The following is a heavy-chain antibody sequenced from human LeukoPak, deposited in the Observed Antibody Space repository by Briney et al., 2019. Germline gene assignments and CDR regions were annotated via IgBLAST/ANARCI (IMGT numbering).Heavy chain of an antibody. CDR2: IYYSGST. V-gene: IGHV4-59*01. CDR1: GGSISSYY. CDR3: ARGFYGSGSLNWFDP. Sequence: PSETLSLTCTVSGGSISSYYWSWIRQPPGKGLEWIGYIYYSGSTSYNPSLKSRVTISVDTSKNQFSLKLSSVTAADTAVYYCARGFYGSGSLNWFDPWGQGTLVTVSS. J-gene: IGHJ5*02. D-gene: IGHD3-10*01.